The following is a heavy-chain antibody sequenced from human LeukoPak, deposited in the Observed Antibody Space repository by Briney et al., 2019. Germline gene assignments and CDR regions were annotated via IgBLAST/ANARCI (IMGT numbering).Heavy chain of an antibody. CDR1: GFTLRSYV. V-gene: IGHV3-15*01. D-gene: IGHD2-8*01. CDR3: TTDRMIYATNWAVSWFDP. CDR2: VKTKGDGGAA. Sequence: GGSLRLSCVASGFTLRSYVMNWVRQTPGKGLEWVGRVKTKGDGGAADYAAPVKGRFTISREDSTKTLYLQMNSLKTEDTAVYYCTTDRMIYATNWAVSWFDPWGQGTLVTVSS. J-gene: IGHJ5*02.